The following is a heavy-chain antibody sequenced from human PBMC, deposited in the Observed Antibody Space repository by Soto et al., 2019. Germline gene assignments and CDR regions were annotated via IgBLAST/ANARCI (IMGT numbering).Heavy chain of an antibody. J-gene: IGHJ6*02. Sequence: ASVKVSCKASGYTFTSYDINWVRQATGQGLEWMGWMNPNSGNTGYAQKFQGRVTMTRNTSMSTAYMELSSLRSEDTAVYYCARRYSSSSRELGMDVWGQGTTVTVSS. CDR1: GYTFTSYD. CDR2: MNPNSGNT. D-gene: IGHD6-6*01. CDR3: ARRYSSSSRELGMDV. V-gene: IGHV1-8*01.